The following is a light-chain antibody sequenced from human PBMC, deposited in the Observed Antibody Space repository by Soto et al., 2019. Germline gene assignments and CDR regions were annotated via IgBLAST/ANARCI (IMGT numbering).Light chain of an antibody. CDR3: CSYAGTYYV. CDR2: DVS. CDR1: CGDVGSYNY. V-gene: IGLV2-11*01. Sequence: QSALPQPPSVSGSPGQSVTISCTGTCGDVGSYNYVSWYQQHPGKAPKLMIYDVSKRPSGVPDRFSGSKSGNTASLTISGLQAEDEADYSCCSYAGTYYVFGTGTKLTVL. J-gene: IGLJ1*01.